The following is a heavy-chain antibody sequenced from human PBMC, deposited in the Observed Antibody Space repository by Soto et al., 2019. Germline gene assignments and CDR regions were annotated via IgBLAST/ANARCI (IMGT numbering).Heavy chain of an antibody. Sequence: ASVKVSCKASGYTFTYYLHWVRQAPGQGLEWMGIIHPSGGGSTYAQKFLGRVTMTRDTSTSTVFMELSSLRSADTAVYYCARGGHIAVVTASFDYWGQGTLVTVSS. CDR2: IHPSGGGS. J-gene: IGHJ4*02. CDR3: ARGGHIAVVTASFDY. V-gene: IGHV1-46*03. D-gene: IGHD2-21*02. CDR1: GYTFTYY.